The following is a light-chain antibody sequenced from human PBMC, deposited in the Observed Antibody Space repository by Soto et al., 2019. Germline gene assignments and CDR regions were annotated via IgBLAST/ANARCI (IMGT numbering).Light chain of an antibody. CDR2: FDD. J-gene: IGLJ2*01. V-gene: IGLV1-36*01. CDR1: SSDIGNNG. Sequence: QSVLTQPPSVSEAPRQRVTMSCSGSSSDIGNNGVNWFQVLQGQAPKLLIYFDDLLPAGVSDRLPGSKPGTSASLNISGLQSADEAEDYCAACGDRLNGVVFGGGTKLTAL. CDR3: AACGDRLNGVV.